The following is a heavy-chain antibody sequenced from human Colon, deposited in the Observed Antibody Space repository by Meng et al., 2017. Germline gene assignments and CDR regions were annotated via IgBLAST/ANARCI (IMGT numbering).Heavy chain of an antibody. CDR2: ARIDYANT. J-gene: IGHJ4*02. D-gene: IGHD3-16*01. CDR1: GASVRSPDHQ. Sequence: VHPQESGPGLVKRSETLSPPCTVSGASVRSPDHQWGWVRQPPGKGLEWIGYARIDYANTNYNPSLKSRVNVSLDTSKNQFSLNVRSVTAADTAVYYCARDYWGSLDFWGQGILVTVSS. CDR3: ARDYWGSLDF. V-gene: IGHV4-61*08.